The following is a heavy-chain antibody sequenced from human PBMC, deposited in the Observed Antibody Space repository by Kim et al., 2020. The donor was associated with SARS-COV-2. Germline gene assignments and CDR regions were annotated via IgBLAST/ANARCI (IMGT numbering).Heavy chain of an antibody. CDR3: ARVPAEGRKYYYDSSGYRRVYFQH. D-gene: IGHD3-22*01. CDR1: GFTFSSYW. Sequence: GGSLRLSCAASGFTFSSYWMHWVRQAPGKGLVWVSRINSDGSSTSYADSVKGRFTISRDNAKNTLYLQMNSLRAEDTAVYYCARVPAEGRKYYYDSSGYRRVYFQHWGQGTLVTVSS. V-gene: IGHV3-74*01. CDR2: INSDGSST. J-gene: IGHJ1*01.